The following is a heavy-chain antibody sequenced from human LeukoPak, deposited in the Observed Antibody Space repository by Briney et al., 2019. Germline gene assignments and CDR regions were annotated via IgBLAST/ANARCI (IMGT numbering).Heavy chain of an antibody. CDR3: ARAWSGYSLDY. V-gene: IGHV3-74*01. CDR2: INSDGSST. J-gene: IGHJ4*02. CDR1: GFTFSTYW. Sequence: GGSLRLSCAASGFTFSTYWMYWVRQAPGRGLVWVSRINSDGSSTTYADSVKGRFTISRDNAKNTLYLQMNSLRAEDTAVYYCARAWSGYSLDYWGQGTLVTVSS. D-gene: IGHD3-3*01.